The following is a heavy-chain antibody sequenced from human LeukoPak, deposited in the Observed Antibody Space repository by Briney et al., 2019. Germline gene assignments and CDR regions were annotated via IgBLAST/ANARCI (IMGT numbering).Heavy chain of an antibody. J-gene: IGHJ6*02. CDR2: IIPIFGIA. D-gene: IGHD3-16*01. CDR3: ARVKDDYVWGSLEDV. Sequence: GASVKVSCKASGYTFTSYAISWVRQAPGQGLEWMGRIIPIFGIANYAQKFQGRVTITADKSTSTAYMELSSLRSEDTAVYYCARVKDDYVWGSLEDVWGQGTTVTVSS. V-gene: IGHV1-69*04. CDR1: GYTFTSYA.